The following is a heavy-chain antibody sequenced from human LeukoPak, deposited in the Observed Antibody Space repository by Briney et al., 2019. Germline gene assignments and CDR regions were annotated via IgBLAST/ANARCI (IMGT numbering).Heavy chain of an antibody. J-gene: IGHJ4*02. Sequence: PSETLSFTRTVSGGSISSYYWSWIRQPPGKGLEWIGYIYYSGSTNYNPSLKSRVTISVDTSKNQFSLKLSSVTAADTAVYYCARVLNGWYGYYFDYWGQGTLVTVSS. V-gene: IGHV4-59*01. CDR3: ARVLNGWYGYYFDY. D-gene: IGHD6-19*01. CDR2: IYYSGST. CDR1: GGSISSYY.